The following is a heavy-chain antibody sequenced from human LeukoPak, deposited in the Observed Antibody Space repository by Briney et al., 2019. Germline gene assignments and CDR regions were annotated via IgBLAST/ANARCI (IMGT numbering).Heavy chain of an antibody. V-gene: IGHV4-59*01. J-gene: IGHJ6*02. D-gene: IGHD5-12*01. CDR1: GGSISSYY. Sequence: SETLSLTCTVSGGSISSYYWSWIRQPPGKGLEWIGYIYYSGSTNYNPSLKSRVTISADTSKNQFSLKLSSVTAADTAVYYCARARGYSGYGIYYYYGMDVWGQGTTVTVSS. CDR3: ARARGYSGYGIYYYYGMDV. CDR2: IYYSGST.